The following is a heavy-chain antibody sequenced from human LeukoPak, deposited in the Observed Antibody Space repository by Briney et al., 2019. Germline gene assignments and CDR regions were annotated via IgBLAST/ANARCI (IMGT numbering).Heavy chain of an antibody. J-gene: IGHJ4*02. CDR3: TRLVWAAAASGY. CDR1: GFTFSSYA. V-gene: IGHV3-73*01. CDR2: IRSKANSYAT. D-gene: IGHD6-13*01. Sequence: PGRSLRLSCAASGFTFSSYAMHWVRQASGKGLEWVGRIRSKANSYATAYAASVKGRFTISRDDSKNTTYLQMNSLKTEDTAVYYCTRLVWAAAASGYWGQGTLVTVSS.